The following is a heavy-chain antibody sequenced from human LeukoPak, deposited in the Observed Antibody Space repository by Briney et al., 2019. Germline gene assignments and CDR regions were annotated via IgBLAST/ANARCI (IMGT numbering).Heavy chain of an antibody. CDR2: IIPIFGTA. J-gene: IGHJ5*02. Sequence: SVKVSCKASGYTFTSYGISWVRQAPGQGLEWMGGIIPIFGTANYAQKFQGRVTITADESTSTAYMELSSLRSEDTAVYYCTRVAGNYEPGPWGQGTLVTVSS. D-gene: IGHD4-11*01. V-gene: IGHV1-69*13. CDR3: TRVAGNYEPGP. CDR1: GYTFTSYG.